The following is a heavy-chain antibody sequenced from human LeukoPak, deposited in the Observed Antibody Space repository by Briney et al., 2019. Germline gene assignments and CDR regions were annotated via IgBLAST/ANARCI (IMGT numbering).Heavy chain of an antibody. CDR2: IYHSGST. Sequence: SETLSLTCTVSGYSISSGYYWGWIRPPPGKGLEWVGIIYHSGSTYYNPSLKSRVTISVDTSKNQFSLKLTSVTAADTSVYYCATTGGLYAFDIWGQGTMVTVSS. J-gene: IGHJ3*02. V-gene: IGHV4-38-2*02. CDR1: GYSISSGYY. CDR3: ATTGGLYAFDI. D-gene: IGHD1-1*01.